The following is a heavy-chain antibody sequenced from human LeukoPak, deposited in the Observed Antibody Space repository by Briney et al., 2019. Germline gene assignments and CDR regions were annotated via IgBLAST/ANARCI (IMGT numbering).Heavy chain of an antibody. CDR3: AREDCSSTSCYIGRDEGGLYFDY. CDR2: IYYSGST. CDR1: GGSISSGDFY. D-gene: IGHD2-2*02. J-gene: IGHJ4*02. V-gene: IGHV4-30-4*08. Sequence: SETLSLTCTVSGGSISSGDFYWSWIRQPPGKGLEWIGCIYYSGSTYSNPSLKSRVTISVDTSKKQFSLKLSSVTAADMAVYYCAREDCSSTSCYIGRDEGGLYFDYWGQGTLVTVSS.